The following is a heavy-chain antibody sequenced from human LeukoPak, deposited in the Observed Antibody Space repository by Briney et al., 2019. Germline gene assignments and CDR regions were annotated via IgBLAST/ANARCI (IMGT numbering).Heavy chain of an antibody. V-gene: IGHV3-48*01. CDR1: GFTFNNYR. D-gene: IGHD3-16*01. Sequence: PGGSLRLSCAASGFTFNNYRMNWVRQAPGKGLEWISYISSSSGSTYYADSVKGRFTISRDNAKISLYLQMNSLRAEDTAVYYCARVESRADTYYFDAWGQGTLVTVSS. CDR3: ARVESRADTYYFDA. CDR2: ISSSSGST. J-gene: IGHJ4*02.